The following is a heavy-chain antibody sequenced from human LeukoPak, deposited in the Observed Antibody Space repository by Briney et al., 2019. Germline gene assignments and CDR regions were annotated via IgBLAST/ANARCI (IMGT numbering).Heavy chain of an antibody. CDR3: ARHWSLYGDYTIDY. J-gene: IGHJ4*02. V-gene: IGHV4-39*01. CDR1: GGSISSSSYY. Sequence: PLETLSLTCTVSGGSISSSSYYWGWIRQPPGKGLEWIGSIYYSGSTYYNPSLKSRVTISVGTSKNQFSLKLSSVTAADTAVYYCARHWSLYGDYTIDYWGQGTLVTVSS. CDR2: IYYSGST. D-gene: IGHD4-17*01.